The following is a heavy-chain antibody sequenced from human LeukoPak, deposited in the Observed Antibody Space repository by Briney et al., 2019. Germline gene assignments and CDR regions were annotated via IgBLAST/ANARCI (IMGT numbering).Heavy chain of an antibody. Sequence: SETLSLTCIVSGGSISSHYWSWIRQPPGKGLEWIGYIYYSGSTNYNPSPKSRVTISVDTSKNQFSLKLSSVTAADTAVYYCAREEWEPYNWFDPWGQGTLVTVSS. J-gene: IGHJ5*02. D-gene: IGHD1-26*01. V-gene: IGHV4-59*11. CDR2: IYYSGST. CDR3: AREEWEPYNWFDP. CDR1: GGSISSHY.